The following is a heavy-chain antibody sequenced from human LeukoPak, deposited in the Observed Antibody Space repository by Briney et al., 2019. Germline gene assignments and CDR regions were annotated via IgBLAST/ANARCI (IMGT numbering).Heavy chain of an antibody. Sequence: ASVKVSCKASGYTFTSYDINWVRQATGQGLEWMGWMNPNSGNTGYAQKFQGRVTITRNTSISTAYMELSSLRSEDTAAYYCATLNVATALVSFDYWGQGTLVTVSS. CDR1: GYTFTSYD. D-gene: IGHD5-12*01. CDR3: ATLNVATALVSFDY. V-gene: IGHV1-8*03. CDR2: MNPNSGNT. J-gene: IGHJ4*02.